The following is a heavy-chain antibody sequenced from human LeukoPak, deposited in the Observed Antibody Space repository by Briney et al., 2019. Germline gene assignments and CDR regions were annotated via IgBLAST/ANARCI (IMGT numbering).Heavy chain of an antibody. CDR3: ARDRWFGEYNWFDP. CDR1: GGSINSDDYY. J-gene: IGHJ5*02. D-gene: IGHD3-10*01. V-gene: IGHV4-30-4*01. CDR2: IDYSGST. Sequence: SGTLSLTCTVGGGSINSDDYYWSWIRQSPGKGLEWIGHIDYSGSTSYNPSLKSRVSILLDTSKNQFSLRLGSMTAADTAVYYCARDRWFGEYNWFDPWGQGILVTVSS.